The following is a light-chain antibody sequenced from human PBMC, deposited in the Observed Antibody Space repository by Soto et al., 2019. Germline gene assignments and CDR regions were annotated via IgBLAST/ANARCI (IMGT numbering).Light chain of an antibody. Sequence: EIVMTQSPGTLSLSPGARSTLTCRASQSVSSSYLAWYQQKPGQAPSLLIYGASIRATGIPDRFSGSGSGTDFALTISRLEPEDFAVYYCQQYGNSPDTFGQGTKLEIK. V-gene: IGKV3-20*01. CDR3: QQYGNSPDT. J-gene: IGKJ2*01. CDR2: GAS. CDR1: QSVSSSY.